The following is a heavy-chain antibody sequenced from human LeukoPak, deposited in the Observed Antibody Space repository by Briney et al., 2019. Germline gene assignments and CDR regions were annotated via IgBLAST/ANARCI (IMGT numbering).Heavy chain of an antibody. J-gene: IGHJ4*02. CDR3: ARSRYGSGSYSYPDY. Sequence: SQTLSLTCTVSGGSISSGGYYWSWIRQHPGKGLEWIGYIYYSRSTYYNPSLKSRVTISVDTSKNQFSLKLSSVTAADTAVYYCARSRYGSGSYSYPDYWGQGTLVTVSS. CDR1: GGSISSGGYY. V-gene: IGHV4-31*03. D-gene: IGHD3-10*01. CDR2: IYYSRST.